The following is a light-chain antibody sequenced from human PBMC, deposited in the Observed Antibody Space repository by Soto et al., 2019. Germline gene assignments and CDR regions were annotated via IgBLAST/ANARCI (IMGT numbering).Light chain of an antibody. V-gene: IGLV2-14*04. CDR3: SSFTSSTTYV. Sequence: GXRGQSMTISCTGTSSDVGGYNYVSWYQQHPGKAPKLMIYDVSNRPSGVSNRFSGSKSGNTASLTISGLQTEDEADYYCSSFTSSTTYVFGTGTRSPS. J-gene: IGLJ1*01. CDR1: SSDVGGYNY. CDR2: DVS.